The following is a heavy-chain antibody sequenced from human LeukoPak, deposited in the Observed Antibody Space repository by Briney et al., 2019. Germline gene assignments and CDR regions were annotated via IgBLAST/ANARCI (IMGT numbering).Heavy chain of an antibody. Sequence: ASVKVSCKASGYTFTGYYMHWVRQAPGQGLEWMGWINPNSGGTNYAQKFQGRVTMTRDTSISTAYMELSRLRSDDTAVYYCARRRAVQARHGFNYFDYWGQGTLVTVSS. CDR1: GYTFTGYY. V-gene: IGHV1-2*02. D-gene: IGHD6-6*01. J-gene: IGHJ4*02. CDR3: ARRRAVQARHGFNYFDY. CDR2: INPNSGGT.